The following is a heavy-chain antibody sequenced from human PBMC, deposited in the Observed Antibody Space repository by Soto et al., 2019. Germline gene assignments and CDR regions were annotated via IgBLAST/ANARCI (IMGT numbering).Heavy chain of an antibody. D-gene: IGHD2-15*01. Sequence: EVQLVESGGGLVQPGGSLRLSCAASGFTFGNYWMYWVRQAPGKGLVWVSRINSDGSVSSYADSVKGRLTISRDNVKNTLYLHMDSLRVEDTAVYYCARGDCVGGTCYSLAGSFYYYMDVWGKGTTVTVFS. CDR3: ARGDCVGGTCYSLAGSFYYYMDV. J-gene: IGHJ6*03. CDR2: INSDGSVS. CDR1: GFTFGNYW. V-gene: IGHV3-74*01.